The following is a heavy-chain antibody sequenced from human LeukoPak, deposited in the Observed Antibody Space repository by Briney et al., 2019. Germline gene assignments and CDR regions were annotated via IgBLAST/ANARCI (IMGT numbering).Heavy chain of an antibody. CDR1: GYTFTSYD. D-gene: IGHD3-9*01. V-gene: IGHV1-8*01. Sequence: GASVKVSCKASGYTFTSYDINWVRQATGQGLEWMGWMNPNSGNTGYAQKFQGRVTMTRNTSISTAYMELSSLRSEDTAVYYCARGRYFDPFFDYWGQGTLVTVSS. CDR2: MNPNSGNT. J-gene: IGHJ4*02. CDR3: ARGRYFDPFFDY.